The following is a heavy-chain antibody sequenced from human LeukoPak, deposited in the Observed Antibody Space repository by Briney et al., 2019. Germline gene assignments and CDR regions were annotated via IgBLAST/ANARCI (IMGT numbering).Heavy chain of an antibody. CDR1: RITFSSHA. Sequence: PGGSLRLSCEAPRITFSSHAMSWVRQAPGKGLQWVSLISESGGHTYYGDSVKGRFTISRDNSKNTVYLQMSSLRAEDTAIYYCAKGGVATMRDGYNYYYYYMEVWGRGTTVTVSS. CDR2: ISESGGHT. V-gene: IGHV3-23*01. CDR3: AKGGVATMRDGYNYYYYYMEV. D-gene: IGHD5-24*01. J-gene: IGHJ6*03.